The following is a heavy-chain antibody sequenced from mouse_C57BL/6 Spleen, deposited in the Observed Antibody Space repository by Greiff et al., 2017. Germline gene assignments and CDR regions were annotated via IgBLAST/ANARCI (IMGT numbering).Heavy chain of an antibody. Sequence: VQLQQSGPELVKPGASVKISCKASGYSFTDYNMNWVKQSNGKSLEWIGVINPNYGTTRYNQKFKGKATLTVDQSSSTAYMQLNRLTSEDSAVYYCARSRGQLGKGYFDYWGQGTTRTVSS. CDR2: INPNYGTT. D-gene: IGHD4-1*02. J-gene: IGHJ2*01. CDR3: ARSRGQLGKGYFDY. V-gene: IGHV1-39*01. CDR1: GYSFTDYN.